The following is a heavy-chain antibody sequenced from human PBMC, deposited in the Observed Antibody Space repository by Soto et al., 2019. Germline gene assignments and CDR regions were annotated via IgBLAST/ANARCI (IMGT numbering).Heavy chain of an antibody. CDR2: IYYSGST. CDR3: ARGVRYCISTSCYEGYYYYGMDV. Sequence: PSETLSLTCTVSGGSICSYYWSWIRQPPGKGLEWIGYIYYSGSTNYNPSLKSRVTISVDTSKNQFSLKLSSVTAADTAVYYCARGVRYCISTSCYEGYYYYGMDVWGQGTTVTVSS. CDR1: GGSICSYY. V-gene: IGHV4-59*01. J-gene: IGHJ6*02. D-gene: IGHD2-2*01.